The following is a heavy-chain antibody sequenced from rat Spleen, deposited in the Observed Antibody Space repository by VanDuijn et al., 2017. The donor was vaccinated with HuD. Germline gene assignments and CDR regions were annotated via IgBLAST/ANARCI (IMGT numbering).Heavy chain of an antibody. CDR1: GFTFSNYY. J-gene: IGHJ4*01. Sequence: EVQLVESGGGLVQPGRSMKLSCAASGFTFSNYYMAWVRQAPTKGLEWVASISTGGGNTNYRDSVKGRFTISRDNAKSTLYLQMDRLRSEDTATYYCAGGDYYAGYGYVMDAWGQGASVTVSS. CDR2: ISTGGGNT. V-gene: IGHV5-25*01. D-gene: IGHD1-12*03. CDR3: AGGDYYAGYGYVMDA.